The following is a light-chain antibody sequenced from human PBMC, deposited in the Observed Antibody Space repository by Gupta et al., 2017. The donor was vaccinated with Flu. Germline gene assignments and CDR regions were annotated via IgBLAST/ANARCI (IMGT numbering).Light chain of an antibody. Sequence: NSKNVGNQGATWLQHHQGNPPKLLSSRNNNRPSGISERFSASRSGNTASLTITGLQPEDEADYYCSAWDSSLSAWVFGGGTKLTVL. J-gene: IGLJ3*02. CDR1: SKNVGNQG. CDR2: RNN. CDR3: SAWDSSLSAWV. V-gene: IGLV10-54*04.